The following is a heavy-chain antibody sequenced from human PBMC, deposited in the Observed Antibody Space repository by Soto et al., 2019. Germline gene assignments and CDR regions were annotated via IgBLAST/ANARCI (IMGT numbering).Heavy chain of an antibody. CDR1: GGSFSGYI. Sequence: PSETLSLTCDVYGGSFSGYIWTWIRQTPGKGLQWIGQINHSGSANYNPSLKSRVTISVHTSKSQFSLELSSVTAADTAVYYCAGGLIAGSQYSGCCDDFDSWGQGTQVTVSS. CDR3: AGGLIAGSQYSGCCDDFDS. V-gene: IGHV4-34*01. D-gene: IGHD1-26*01. CDR2: INHSGSA. J-gene: IGHJ4*02.